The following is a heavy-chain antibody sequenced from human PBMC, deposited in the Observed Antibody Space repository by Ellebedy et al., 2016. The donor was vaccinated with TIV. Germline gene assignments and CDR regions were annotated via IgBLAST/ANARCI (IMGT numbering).Heavy chain of an antibody. Sequence: SETLSLTCTVSGGSISSGGYYWSWIRQHPGKGLEWIGYIYYSGSTYYNPSLKSRVTISVDTSKNQFSLKLSSVTAADTAVYYCASVGAVGPGMDVWGQGTTVTVSS. CDR1: GGSISSGGYY. J-gene: IGHJ6*02. CDR3: ASVGAVGPGMDV. D-gene: IGHD3-3*01. V-gene: IGHV4-30-4*08. CDR2: IYYSGST.